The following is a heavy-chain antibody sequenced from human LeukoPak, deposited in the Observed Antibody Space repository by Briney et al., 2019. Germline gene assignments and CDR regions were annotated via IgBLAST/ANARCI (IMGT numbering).Heavy chain of an antibody. V-gene: IGHV3-64D*06. Sequence: GSLRLFCLASGFTFSSYAMHWVRQAPGKGLEYVSAISSNGGSTYYADSVKGRFTISRDNSKNTLYLQMSSLRAEDTAVYYCVPSSGYSLDYWGQGTLVTVSS. J-gene: IGHJ4*02. CDR3: VPSSGYSLDY. CDR2: ISSNGGST. D-gene: IGHD3-22*01. CDR1: GFTFSSYA.